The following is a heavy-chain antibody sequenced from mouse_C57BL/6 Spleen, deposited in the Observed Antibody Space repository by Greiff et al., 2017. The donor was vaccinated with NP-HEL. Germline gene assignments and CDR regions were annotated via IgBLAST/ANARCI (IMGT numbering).Heavy chain of an antibody. Sequence: QVQLKQSGAELARPGASVKLSCKASGYTFTSYGISWVKQRTGQGLEWIGEIYPRSGNTYYNEKFKGKATLTADKSSSTAYMELRSLTSEDSAVYFCARYYYDYDPWFAYWGQGTLVTVSA. CDR1: GYTFTSYG. J-gene: IGHJ3*01. D-gene: IGHD2-4*01. V-gene: IGHV1-81*01. CDR3: ARYYYDYDPWFAY. CDR2: IYPRSGNT.